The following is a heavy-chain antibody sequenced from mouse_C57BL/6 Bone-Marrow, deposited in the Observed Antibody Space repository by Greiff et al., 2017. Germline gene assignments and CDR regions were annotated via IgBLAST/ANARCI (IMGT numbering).Heavy chain of an antibody. J-gene: IGHJ1*03. CDR3: ARPYYSNNWYFDV. V-gene: IGHV1-55*01. D-gene: IGHD2-5*01. CDR2: IYPGSGST. CDR1: GYTFTSYW. Sequence: QVQLQQSGAELVKPGASVKMSCKASGYTFTSYWITWVKQRPGQGLEWIGDIYPGSGSTNYNEKFKSKATLTVDTSSSTAYMQLSSLTSEDSAVYYCARPYYSNNWYFDVWGTGTAVTVTS.